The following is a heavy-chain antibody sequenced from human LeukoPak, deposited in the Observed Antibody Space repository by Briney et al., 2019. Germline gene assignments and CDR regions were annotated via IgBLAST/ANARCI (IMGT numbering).Heavy chain of an antibody. CDR1: GFTFNTYT. CDR3: ARDGGHYGDLDY. V-gene: IGHV3-7*01. J-gene: IGHJ4*02. CDR2: IKQDGSEK. Sequence: GGSLRLSCTTSGFTFNTYTMNWVRQAPGKGLEWVATIKQDGSEKYYVDSVKGRFTIARDNTKNSLNLQMNSLRAEDTAVYFCARDGGHYGDLDYWGQGTLVTVSS. D-gene: IGHD4-17*01.